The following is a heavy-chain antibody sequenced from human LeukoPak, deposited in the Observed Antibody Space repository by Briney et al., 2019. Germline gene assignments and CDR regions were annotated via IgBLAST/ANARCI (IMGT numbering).Heavy chain of an antibody. CDR2: IYSDGTT. V-gene: IGHV3-66*01. D-gene: IGHD1-26*01. CDR1: GITFSSYG. CDR3: AKDLVVGALDY. J-gene: IGHJ4*02. Sequence: GGTLRLSCAASGITFSSYGMSWVRQAPGKGLEWVSVIYSDGTTYHADSVKGRFTISRDNSKNTLYLQMNSLRAEDTAVYYCAKDLVVGALDYWGQGTLVTVSS.